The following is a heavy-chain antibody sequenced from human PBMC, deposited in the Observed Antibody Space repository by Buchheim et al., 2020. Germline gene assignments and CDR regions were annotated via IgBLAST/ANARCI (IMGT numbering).Heavy chain of an antibody. CDR1: GFTFSSYG. CDR3: ARDGAAPNLYYDFWSGYSTYNWFDP. J-gene: IGHJ5*02. V-gene: IGHV3-30*03. CDR2: ISYDGSNK. Sequence: QVQLVESGGGVVQPGRSLRLSCAASGFTFSSYGMHWVRQAPGKGLEWVAVISYDGSNKYYADSVKGRFSISRDNSKNTLYLQMNSLRADDTAVYYCARDGAAPNLYYDFWSGYSTYNWFDPWGQGTL. D-gene: IGHD3-3*01.